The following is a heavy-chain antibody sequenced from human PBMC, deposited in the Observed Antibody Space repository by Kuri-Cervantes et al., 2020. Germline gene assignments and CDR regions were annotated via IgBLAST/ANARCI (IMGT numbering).Heavy chain of an antibody. CDR1: GYSISSGYY. Sequence: GSLRLSCAVSGYSISSGYYWGWIRQPPGKGPEWIGSIYHGGSSYYNPSLKSRVTISVDTSKNQFSLKMTSVTAADTAMYYCARPHNSRDHWFDPWGQGTLVTVSS. CDR3: ARPHNSRDHWFDP. V-gene: IGHV4-38-2*01. J-gene: IGHJ5*02. D-gene: IGHD5-24*01. CDR2: IYHGGSS.